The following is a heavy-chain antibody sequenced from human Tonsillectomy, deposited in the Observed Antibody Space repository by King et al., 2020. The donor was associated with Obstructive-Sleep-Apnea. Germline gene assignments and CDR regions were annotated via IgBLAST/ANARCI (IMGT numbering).Heavy chain of an antibody. CDR1: GFTFSSYG. D-gene: IGHD3-22*01. J-gene: IGHJ4*02. CDR3: SSGYVFFDY. CDR2: ISYDGSNK. V-gene: IGHV3-30*03. Sequence: VQLVESGGGVVQPGRSLRLSCAASGFTFSSYGMHWVRQAPGKGLEWVAIISYDGSNKYYADSVKGRFTISRDNSKHTLHLQMNSLRAEDTAVYYCSSGYVFFDYWGQGTLVTVSS.